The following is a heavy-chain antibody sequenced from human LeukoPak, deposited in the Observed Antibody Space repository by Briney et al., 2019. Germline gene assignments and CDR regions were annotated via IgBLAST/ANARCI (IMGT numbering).Heavy chain of an antibody. J-gene: IGHJ4*02. Sequence: PGGSLRLSCAASGFTFSSYAMSWVRQAPGKGLEWVSAISGSGGSTYYADSVKGRFTISRDNSKNTLDLQMNSLRAEDTAVYYCATPRGVDVVAPRPFDYWGQGTLVTVSS. CDR3: ATPRGVDVVAPRPFDY. V-gene: IGHV3-23*01. D-gene: IGHD2-2*01. CDR1: GFTFSSYA. CDR2: ISGSGGST.